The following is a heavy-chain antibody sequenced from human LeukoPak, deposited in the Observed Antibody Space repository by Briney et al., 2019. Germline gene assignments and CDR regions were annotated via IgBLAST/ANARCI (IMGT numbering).Heavy chain of an antibody. V-gene: IGHV1-2*02. CDR2: IRGDTGDA. J-gene: IGHJ4*02. CDR3: ARVRGNSCDY. Sequence: ASVKVSCKASGYTFTGYYMHWVRQAPGQGLEWMGWIRGDTGDADSPQKFQGRVTMTRDTSSNTAYMELSRLTFDDTARYFCARVRGNSCDYWGQGTLVTVSS. CDR1: GYTFTGYY. D-gene: IGHD6-13*01.